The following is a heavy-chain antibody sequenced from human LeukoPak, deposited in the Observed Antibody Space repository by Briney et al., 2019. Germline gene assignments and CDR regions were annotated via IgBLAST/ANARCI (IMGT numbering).Heavy chain of an antibody. J-gene: IGHJ3*02. CDR2: INHSGST. D-gene: IGHD6-19*01. CDR1: GGSFSGYY. V-gene: IGHV4-34*01. CDR3: ARVYSSGWSNINDAFDI. Sequence: SETLSLTCAVYGGSFSGYYWSWIRQPPGKGLEWIGEINHSGSTNYNPSLKSRVTISVDTSKNQFSLKLSSVTAADTAVYYCARVYSSGWSNINDAFDIWGQGTMVTVSS.